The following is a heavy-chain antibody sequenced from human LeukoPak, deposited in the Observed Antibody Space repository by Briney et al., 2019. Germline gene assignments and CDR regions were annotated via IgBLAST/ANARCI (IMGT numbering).Heavy chain of an antibody. D-gene: IGHD3-3*01. CDR1: GFMFSDYY. CDR3: ARRDWVSGAVRAFDI. Sequence: PGGSLRLSCVGSGFMFSDYYMSWIRQAPGKGLEWVSYISNDSVDKYYVDSVRGRFTISRDNAKKSMYLQMNGLRVEDTAVYYCARRDWVSGAVRAFDIWGQGTMVTVSS. J-gene: IGHJ3*02. CDR2: ISNDSVDK. V-gene: IGHV3-11*04.